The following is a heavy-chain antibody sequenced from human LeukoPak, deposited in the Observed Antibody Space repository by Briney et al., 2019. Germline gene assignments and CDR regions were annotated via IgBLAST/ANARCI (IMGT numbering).Heavy chain of an antibody. CDR2: IYSGGST. Sequence: GGSLRLSCAASGFTVSSNYMSWVRQAPGKGLEWVSLIYSGGSTYYVDSVKGRFTISRDNSKNTLYLQMNSLSAEDTAVYYCASRDKGYYYGMDVWGQGTTVTVSS. CDR1: GFTVSSNY. J-gene: IGHJ6*02. V-gene: IGHV3-66*01. D-gene: IGHD5-24*01. CDR3: ASRDKGYYYGMDV.